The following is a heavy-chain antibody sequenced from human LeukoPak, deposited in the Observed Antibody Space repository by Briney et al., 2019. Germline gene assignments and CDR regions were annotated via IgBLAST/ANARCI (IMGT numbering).Heavy chain of an antibody. CDR2: FYYSGNN. CDR3: ARGCPSTSRDGGFDR. J-gene: IGHJ5*02. CDR1: GGSVSSGDYH. D-gene: IGHD5-24*01. Sequence: PWETLTLTCTVSGGSVSSGDYHWSWIAQPPGQGLESIGQFYYSGNNYYNVALTSRVNISVDTSKNHSSLKLNSVTAADTAVYYCARGCPSTSRDGGFDRLGQGTLVTVSS. V-gene: IGHV4-30-4*08.